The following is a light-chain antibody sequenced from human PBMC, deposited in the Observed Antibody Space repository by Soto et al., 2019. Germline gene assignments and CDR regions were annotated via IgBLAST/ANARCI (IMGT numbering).Light chain of an antibody. CDR1: QSVSSN. CDR2: GAS. V-gene: IGKV3-15*01. J-gene: IGKJ1*01. Sequence: EIVMTQSPATLSVSPGERATLSCRASQSVSSNLAWYQQKPGQAPRLLIYGASTRATGIPARFSGSGSGPEFTLTISSLQSEDFAVYYCQQYNNLPPWTFGQGTKVEIK. CDR3: QQYNNLPPWT.